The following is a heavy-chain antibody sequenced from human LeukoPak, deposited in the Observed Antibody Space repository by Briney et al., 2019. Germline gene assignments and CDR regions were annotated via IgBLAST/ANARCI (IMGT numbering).Heavy chain of an antibody. D-gene: IGHD6-13*01. J-gene: IGHJ4*02. CDR1: GFTFSSYG. CDR3: AKDRRQLEMEYFDY. V-gene: IGHV3-30*02. CDR2: IRYDGSNK. Sequence: GGSLRLSCAASGFTFSSYGMHWVRQAPGKGLEWVAFIRYDGSNKYYADSVKGRFTISRDNSKNTLYLQMNSLRAEDTAMYYCAKDRRQLEMEYFDYWGQGTLVTVSS.